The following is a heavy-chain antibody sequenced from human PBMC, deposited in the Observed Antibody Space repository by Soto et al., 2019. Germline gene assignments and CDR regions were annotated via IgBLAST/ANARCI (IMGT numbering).Heavy chain of an antibody. CDR2: FIPVFRTL. D-gene: IGHD3-3*01. V-gene: IGHV1-69*01. J-gene: IGHJ4*02. CDR3: ATGVIWIGYFTVDS. CDR1: GGSFGNSA. Sequence: QVQLVQSGAEVKKPGSSVKVSCKASGGSFGNSAINWVRQTPGQGLEWLGGFIPVFRTLNYAQKFQGRVTITVDESAGTAYMTLSSLASDDTAVYYCATGVIWIGYFTVDSWGQGTRVTVSS.